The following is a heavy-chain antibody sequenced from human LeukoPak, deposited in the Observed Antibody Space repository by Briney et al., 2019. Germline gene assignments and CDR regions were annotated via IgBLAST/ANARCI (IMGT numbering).Heavy chain of an antibody. D-gene: IGHD2-8*02. CDR3: ATYTQHFGAPGGADY. V-gene: IGHV3-7*03. CDR2: INKDGSEK. Sequence: GESLTLSCVVSRLTFSGYWTRWVRQAPGKGLEWVAAINKDGSEKRYVDSVEGRFTISRDNARNSVYLQMTSLGAEDTAVYYCATYTQHFGAPGGADYWGLGALVTVSS. CDR1: RLTFSGYW. J-gene: IGHJ4*02.